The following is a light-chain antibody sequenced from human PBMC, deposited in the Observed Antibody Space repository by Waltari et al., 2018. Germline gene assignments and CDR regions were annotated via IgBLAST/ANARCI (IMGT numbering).Light chain of an antibody. V-gene: IGKV1-39*01. J-gene: IGKJ3*01. CDR1: QSINTY. Sequence: DIQMTKPPSSLSASVGDRVTITSRASQSINTYLNWYQRKPGEAPKLLIYGASTLESGVPSRFSGSGSGTDFTLTISSLQPEDFATYYCQQGYRIPLAFGPGAKVEMK. CDR3: QQGYRIPLA. CDR2: GAS.